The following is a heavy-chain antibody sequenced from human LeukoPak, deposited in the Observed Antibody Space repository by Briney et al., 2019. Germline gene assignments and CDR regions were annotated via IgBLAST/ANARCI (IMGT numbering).Heavy chain of an antibody. V-gene: IGHV3-23*01. CDR2: ISGSGGST. CDR1: GFTFSSYA. J-gene: IGHJ4*02. Sequence: LSGGSLRLSCAASGFTFSSYAMSWVRQAPGKGLEWVSAISGSGGSTYYADSVKGRFTISRDNSKNTLYLQMNSLKTEDTAVYYCVGGAVYYFDCWGQGTLVTVSS. D-gene: IGHD3-3*01. CDR3: VGGAVYYFDC.